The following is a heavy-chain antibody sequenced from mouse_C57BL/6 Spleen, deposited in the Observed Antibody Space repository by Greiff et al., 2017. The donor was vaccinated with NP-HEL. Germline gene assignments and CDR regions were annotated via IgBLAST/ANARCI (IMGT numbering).Heavy chain of an antibody. CDR2: INPNNGGT. Sequence: EVQLQQSGPELVKPGASVKMSCKASGYTFTDYNMHWVKQSHGKSLEWIGYINPNNGGTSYNQKFKGKATLTVNKSSSTAYMELRSLTSEDSAVYYCARNWDLYYYAMDYWGQGTSVTVSS. V-gene: IGHV1-22*01. J-gene: IGHJ4*01. D-gene: IGHD4-1*01. CDR1: GYTFTDYN. CDR3: ARNWDLYYYAMDY.